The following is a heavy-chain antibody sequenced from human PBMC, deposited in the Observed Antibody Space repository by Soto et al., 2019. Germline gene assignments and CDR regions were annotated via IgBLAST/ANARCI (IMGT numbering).Heavy chain of an antibody. CDR3: AKVRARTISGSYDGFGMDV. CDR1: GFTLSSYG. J-gene: IGHJ6*02. CDR2: IAHDGSNK. V-gene: IGHV3-30*18. D-gene: IGHD1-26*01. Sequence: QVQLLESGGGVVQPGRSLRLSCAASGFTLSSYGMHWVRQAPGKGLEWVAVIAHDGSNKYYADSVKGRFTISRDNTKNTLYLQMNSLRAEDTAVYYCAKVRARTISGSYDGFGMDVRGQGTTVTVSS.